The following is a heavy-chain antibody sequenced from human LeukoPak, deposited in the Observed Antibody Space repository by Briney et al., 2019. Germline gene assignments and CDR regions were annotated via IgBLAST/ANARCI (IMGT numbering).Heavy chain of an antibody. Sequence: SETLSLTCTVSGGSISSYYWSWIRQSAGKGLEWIGCIYSSGSTNYNPSLKSRVIMSVDRSKNQFSLMVNSVTAADTAVYYCARLGLCSGATCGFYYMDVWGKGTTVTVSS. J-gene: IGHJ6*03. D-gene: IGHD2-15*01. CDR2: IYSSGST. V-gene: IGHV4-4*07. CDR1: GGSISSYY. CDR3: ARLGLCSGATCGFYYMDV.